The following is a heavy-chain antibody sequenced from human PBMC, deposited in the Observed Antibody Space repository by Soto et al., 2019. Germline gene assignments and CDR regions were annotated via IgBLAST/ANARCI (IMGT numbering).Heavy chain of an antibody. CDR2: FDPEDGET. D-gene: IGHD3-16*02. V-gene: IGHV1-24*01. CDR3: ATPGVIVRQDYGDRSRQGIDY. CDR1: GYNLTELS. J-gene: IGHJ4*02. Sequence: ASVKVSCKVSGYNLTELSMHWVRQAPGKGLEWMGGFDPEDGETIYAQKFQGRVTVTEDTATDTAYLELSSLGSEDTAVYYCATPGVIVRQDYGDRSRQGIDYWGQGTLVTVSS.